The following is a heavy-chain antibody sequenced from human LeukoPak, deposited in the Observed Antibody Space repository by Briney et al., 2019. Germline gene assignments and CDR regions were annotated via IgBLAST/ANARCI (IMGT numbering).Heavy chain of an antibody. CDR1: GYSISSGYY. Sequence: PSETLSLTCTVSGYSISSGYYWAWIRQSPGKGLEWIGSIYHSGFTYYNPSLKSRVTISVDTSKNQFSLKLSSVTAADTAVYYCARHEQTTYGDAFDIWGQGTMVTVSS. V-gene: IGHV4-38-2*02. CDR2: IYHSGFT. J-gene: IGHJ3*02. CDR3: ARHEQTTYGDAFDI. D-gene: IGHD1/OR15-1a*01.